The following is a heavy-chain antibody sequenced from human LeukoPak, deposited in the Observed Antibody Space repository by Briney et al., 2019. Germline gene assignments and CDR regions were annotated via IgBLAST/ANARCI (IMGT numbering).Heavy chain of an antibody. V-gene: IGHV3-30*04. CDR3: ARGDWMGYFDY. Sequence: GGSLRLSCAASGFTFSSYAMHWVRQAPGKGLEWVAVISYDGSNKYYADSVKGRFTISRDNSENTLYLQMNSLRAEDTAVYYCARGDWMGYFDYWGQGTLVTVSS. J-gene: IGHJ4*02. CDR2: ISYDGSNK. D-gene: IGHD3-16*01. CDR1: GFTFSSYA.